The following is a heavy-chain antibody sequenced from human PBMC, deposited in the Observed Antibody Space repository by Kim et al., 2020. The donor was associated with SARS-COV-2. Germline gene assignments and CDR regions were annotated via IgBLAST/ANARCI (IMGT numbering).Heavy chain of an antibody. CDR2: INHSGST. D-gene: IGHD3-10*01. CDR3: ARGYYYGSGGYRPPKGMDV. J-gene: IGHJ6*02. CDR1: GGSFSGYY. V-gene: IGHV4-34*01. Sequence: SETLSLTCAVYGGSFSGYYWSWIRQPPGKGLEWIGEINHSGSTNYNPSLKSRVTISVDTSKNQFSLKLSSVTAADTAVYYCARGYYYGSGGYRPPKGMDVWGQGTPVTVSS.